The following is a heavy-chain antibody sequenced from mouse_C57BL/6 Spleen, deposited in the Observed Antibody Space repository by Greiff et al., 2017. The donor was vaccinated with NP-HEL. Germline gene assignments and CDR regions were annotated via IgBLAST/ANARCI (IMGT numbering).Heavy chain of an antibody. Sequence: VQLQQSGAELARPGASVKMSCKASGYTFTSYTMHWVQQRPGQGLEWIGYINPSSGYTKYNQKFKDKATLTADKSSSTAYMQLSSLTSEDSAVYYCARDPYYYGSMDYWGQGTSVTVSS. D-gene: IGHD1-1*01. CDR3: ARDPYYYGSMDY. V-gene: IGHV1-4*01. J-gene: IGHJ4*01. CDR2: INPSSGYT. CDR1: GYTFTSYT.